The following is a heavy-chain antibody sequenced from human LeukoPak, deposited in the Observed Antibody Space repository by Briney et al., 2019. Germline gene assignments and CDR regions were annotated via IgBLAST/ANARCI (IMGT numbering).Heavy chain of an antibody. Sequence: PGGSLRLSCSASGLTFSSYGMHWVRQPPGKGLVWVAFIRYDGSDKYYAESVKGRFTISRDNSKNTLYLQMNSLRAEDTAVYYCARDGYSYGSNWFDPWGQGTLVTVSS. CDR2: IRYDGSDK. CDR3: ARDGYSYGSNWFDP. V-gene: IGHV3-30*02. CDR1: GLTFSSYG. D-gene: IGHD5-18*01. J-gene: IGHJ5*02.